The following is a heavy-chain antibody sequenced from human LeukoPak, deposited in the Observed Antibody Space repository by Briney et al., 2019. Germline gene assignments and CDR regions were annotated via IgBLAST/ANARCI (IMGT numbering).Heavy chain of an antibody. CDR1: GFTFRSYD. J-gene: IGHJ4*02. D-gene: IGHD6-6*01. Sequence: GGSLRLSCAASGFTFRSYDMSWVRQAPGKGLEWVSAISGSGGSTYYADSVKGRFTISRDNSKNTLYLQMNSLRAEDTAVYYCARGGYSSSSFLDYWGQGTLVTVSS. V-gene: IGHV3-23*01. CDR3: ARGGYSSSSFLDY. CDR2: ISGSGGST.